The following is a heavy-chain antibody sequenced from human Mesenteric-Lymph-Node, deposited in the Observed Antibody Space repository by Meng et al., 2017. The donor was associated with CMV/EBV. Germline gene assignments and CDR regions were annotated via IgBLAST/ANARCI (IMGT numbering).Heavy chain of an antibody. CDR2: IYHTGRT. CDR3: ARDQEDCVGDCYSGILGS. D-gene: IGHD2-21*01. J-gene: IGHJ5*02. V-gene: IGHV4-59*01. CDR1: GASFTGVY. Sequence: SETLSLTCTVSGASFTGVYWNWIRQSPGRGLEWIGYIYHTGRTYYNPSLKSRVTISVDPSKNQFSLNLSSVTAADTAVYYCARDQEDCVGDCYSGILGSWGQGTLVTVSS.